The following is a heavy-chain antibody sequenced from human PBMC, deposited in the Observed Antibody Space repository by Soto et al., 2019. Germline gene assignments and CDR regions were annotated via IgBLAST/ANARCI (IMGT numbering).Heavy chain of an antibody. Sequence: SETLSLTCTVSGGSISSGDYYWSWIRQPPGKGLEWIGYIYYSGSTNYNPSLKSRVAISVDTSKNQFSLKLSSVTAADTAVYYCARELEGEGYNWFDPWGQGTLVTVSS. D-gene: IGHD1-1*01. CDR3: ARELEGEGYNWFDP. CDR2: IYYSGST. J-gene: IGHJ5*02. CDR1: GGSISSGDYY. V-gene: IGHV4-61*08.